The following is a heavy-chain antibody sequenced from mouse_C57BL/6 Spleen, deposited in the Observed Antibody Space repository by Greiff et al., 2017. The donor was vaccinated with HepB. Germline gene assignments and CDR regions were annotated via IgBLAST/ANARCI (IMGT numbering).Heavy chain of an antibody. D-gene: IGHD1-1*01. Sequence: QVQLQQPGAELVRPGSSVKLSCKASGYTFTSYWMDWVKQRPGQGLEWIGNIYPSDSETHYNQKFKDKATLTVDKSSSTAYMQLSSLTSEDSAVYYCARGEDYGSSYYWGQGTTLTVSS. CDR1: GYTFTSYW. CDR2: IYPSDSET. J-gene: IGHJ2*01. CDR3: ARGEDYGSSYY. V-gene: IGHV1-61*01.